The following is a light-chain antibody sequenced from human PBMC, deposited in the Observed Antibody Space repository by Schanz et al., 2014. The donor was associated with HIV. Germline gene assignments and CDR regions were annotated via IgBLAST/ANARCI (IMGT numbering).Light chain of an antibody. V-gene: IGLV2-14*03. CDR1: SGDVGSYNY. CDR2: DVS. J-gene: IGLJ1*01. Sequence: QSALTQPASVSGSPGQSISISCTGTSGDVGSYNYVSWYQQHPGKAPKLMIYDVSDRPSGVPDRFSGSKSGNTASLTVSGLRAEDEADYFCSSYTSSLTRVFGTGTKLTVL. CDR3: SSYTSSLTRV.